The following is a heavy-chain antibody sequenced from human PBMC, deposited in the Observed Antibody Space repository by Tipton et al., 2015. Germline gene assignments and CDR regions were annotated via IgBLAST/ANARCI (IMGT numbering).Heavy chain of an antibody. V-gene: IGHV1-8*01. CDR3: TRGSLWEPFDY. Sequence: QSGPEEKKPGASVKVSCKASGYSFTTYDINWVRQAAGQGLEWMGWVTPNSGNAGFAQKFQSRVTMTQNTSISTAYLERSSLTSDDTAIYYCTRGSLWEPFDYWGQGTLVTVSS. CDR2: VTPNSGNA. J-gene: IGHJ4*02. D-gene: IGHD1-26*01. CDR1: GYSFTTYD.